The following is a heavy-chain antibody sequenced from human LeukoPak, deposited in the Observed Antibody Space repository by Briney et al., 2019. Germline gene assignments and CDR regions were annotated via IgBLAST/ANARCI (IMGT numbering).Heavy chain of an antibody. Sequence: GGSLRLSCAASGFTFSSYAMHWVRQAPGKGLEWVAVISYDGSNKYYADSVKGRFTISRDNSKNTLYLQMNSLRAEDTALYYCARESGGGLSFDYWGQGTLVTVSS. CDR1: GFTFSSYA. CDR3: ARESGGGLSFDY. V-gene: IGHV3-30*07. CDR2: ISYDGSNK. D-gene: IGHD4-23*01. J-gene: IGHJ4*02.